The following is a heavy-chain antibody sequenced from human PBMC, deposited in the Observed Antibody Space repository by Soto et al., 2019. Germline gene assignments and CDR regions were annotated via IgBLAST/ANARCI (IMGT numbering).Heavy chain of an antibody. J-gene: IGHJ5*02. CDR2: VYYSGSS. CDR1: GGSISSSTHY. V-gene: IGHV4-39*01. Sequence: SETLSLTCNVSGGSISSSTHYWGWIRQSPGKGLEWIGSVYYSGSSYYNPSLKSRVTISVDTSKNQFSLKLSSVTAADTAVYYCARHHIWGNSFDPWGQGTLVTVSS. D-gene: IGHD3-16*01. CDR3: ARHHIWGNSFDP.